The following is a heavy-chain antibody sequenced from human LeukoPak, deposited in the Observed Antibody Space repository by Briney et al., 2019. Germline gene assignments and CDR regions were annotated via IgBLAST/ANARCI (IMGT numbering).Heavy chain of an antibody. CDR2: IYPGDSDT. CDR1: GYSFTSYW. J-gene: IGHJ5*02. Sequence: GESLKISCKGSGYSFTSYWIGWVRQMPGKGLEWMGIIYPGDSDTRYSPSFQGQVTISADKSISTAYLQWSSLKASDTTMYYCARVVDTAVVPGWFDPWGQGTLVTVSS. D-gene: IGHD5-18*01. CDR3: ARVVDTAVVPGWFDP. V-gene: IGHV5-51*01.